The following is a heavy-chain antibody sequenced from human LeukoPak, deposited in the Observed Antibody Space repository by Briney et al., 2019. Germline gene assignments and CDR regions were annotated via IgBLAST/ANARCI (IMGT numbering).Heavy chain of an antibody. CDR3: AKDGFGYCSSTSCRHFDY. V-gene: IGHV3-53*01. J-gene: IGHJ4*02. CDR1: GFTVSSNY. CDR2: IYSGGST. Sequence: GGSLRLSCAASGFTVSSNYMSWVRQAPGKGLEWVSVIYSGGSTYYADSVKGRFTISRDNSKNTLYLQMNSLRAEDTAVYYCAKDGFGYCSSTSCRHFDYWGQGTLVTVSS. D-gene: IGHD2-2*03.